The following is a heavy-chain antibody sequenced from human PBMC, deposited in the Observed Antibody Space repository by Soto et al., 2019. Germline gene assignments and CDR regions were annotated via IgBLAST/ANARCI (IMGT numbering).Heavy chain of an antibody. CDR2: ISSSSSTI. V-gene: IGHV3-48*02. Sequence: GGSLRLSCAASGFTFSSYSMNWVRQAPGKGLEWVSYISSSSSTIYYADSVKGRFTISRDNAKNSLYLQMNSLGDEDTAVYYCARDAEWIQLWTNDYWGQGTLVTVSS. J-gene: IGHJ4*02. CDR1: GFTFSSYS. D-gene: IGHD5-18*01. CDR3: ARDAEWIQLWTNDY.